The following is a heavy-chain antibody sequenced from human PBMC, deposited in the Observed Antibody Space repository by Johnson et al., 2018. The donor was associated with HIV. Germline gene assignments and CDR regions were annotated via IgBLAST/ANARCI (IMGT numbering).Heavy chain of an antibody. J-gene: IGHJ3*02. CDR3: TKAVYYDSSGADAFDI. CDR1: GFTFSNAW. V-gene: IGHV3-15*01. D-gene: IGHD3-22*01. CDR2: IKSKTDGGTT. Sequence: EVQLVESGGGLVQPGGSLRLSCAASGFTFSNAWMSWVRQAPGKGLEWVGRIKSKTDGGTTDYAAPVKGRFTISRDDSKNTLYLQMNSLKTEDTAVYYCTKAVYYDSSGADAFDIWGQGTMVTVSS.